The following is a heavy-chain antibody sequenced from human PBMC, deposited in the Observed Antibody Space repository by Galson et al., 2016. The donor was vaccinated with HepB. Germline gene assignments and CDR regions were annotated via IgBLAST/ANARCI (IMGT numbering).Heavy chain of an antibody. CDR1: GFTFSDFA. J-gene: IGHJ4*02. Sequence: SLRLSCAASGFTFSDFAMHWVRQAPGKGLEWVAVISYDGRIKTYADSVKGRFTISRDNSRNTLYLQMNSPTAGDTSLYYCARSYDNPWHNFDYWGQGTLVTVSS. V-gene: IGHV3-30*04. CDR2: ISYDGRIK. CDR3: ARSYDNPWHNFDY. D-gene: IGHD1-1*01.